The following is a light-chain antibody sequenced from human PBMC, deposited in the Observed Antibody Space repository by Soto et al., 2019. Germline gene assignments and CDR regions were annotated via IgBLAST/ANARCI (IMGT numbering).Light chain of an antibody. Sequence: EIVLTQSPATLSLSPGERATLACRASQSVSNYLAWYQQKPGQAPRLLIYDVTNRATGIPARFSGSGSGTDFTLTISSLEPEDLAVYYCQSVFTFGPGTKVDIK. CDR2: DVT. V-gene: IGKV3-11*01. CDR3: QSVFT. CDR1: QSVSNY. J-gene: IGKJ3*01.